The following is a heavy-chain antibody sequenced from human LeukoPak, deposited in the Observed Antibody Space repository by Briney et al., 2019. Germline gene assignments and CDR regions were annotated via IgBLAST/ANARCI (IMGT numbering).Heavy chain of an antibody. Sequence: ASVKVSCKASGYTFTGYYMRWVRQAPGQGLEWMGWINPNSGGTNYAQKFQGRVTMTRDTSISTAYMELSRLRSDDTAVYYCARWAVAGTGIDYWGQGTLVTVSS. CDR2: INPNSGGT. J-gene: IGHJ4*02. D-gene: IGHD6-19*01. CDR3: ARWAVAGTGIDY. V-gene: IGHV1-2*02. CDR1: GYTFTGYY.